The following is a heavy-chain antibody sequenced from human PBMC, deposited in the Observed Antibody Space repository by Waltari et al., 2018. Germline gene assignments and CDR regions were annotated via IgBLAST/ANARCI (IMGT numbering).Heavy chain of an antibody. Sequence: QVQLVQSGAEVKKPGSSVKVSCKASGGPFSSYAISWVRPAPGKGLEWMGRITPILGIANYAQKFQGRVTITADKSTSTAYMELSSLRSEDTAVYYCARDQWIQLWPGFDYWGQGTLVTVSS. J-gene: IGHJ4*02. V-gene: IGHV1-69*04. CDR2: ITPILGIA. D-gene: IGHD5-18*01. CDR3: ARDQWIQLWPGFDY. CDR1: GGPFSSYA.